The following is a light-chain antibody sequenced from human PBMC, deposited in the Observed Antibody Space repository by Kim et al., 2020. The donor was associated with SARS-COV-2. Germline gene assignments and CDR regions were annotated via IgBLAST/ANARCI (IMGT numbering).Light chain of an antibody. J-gene: IGKJ5*01. Sequence: SVGDRVTMTCRASQDIKNNLVWFQQKPVKAPRSLIYAASSLQSGVPSKFSGSGSGTDFTLTISSLQPEDFATYYCQQYQSYPVTFGQGTRLEIK. CDR1: QDIKNN. V-gene: IGKV1-16*02. CDR3: QQYQSYPVT. CDR2: AAS.